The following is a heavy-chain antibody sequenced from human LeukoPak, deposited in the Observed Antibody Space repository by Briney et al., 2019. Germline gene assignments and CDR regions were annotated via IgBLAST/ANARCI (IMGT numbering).Heavy chain of an antibody. D-gene: IGHD4-17*01. V-gene: IGHV3-7*01. Sequence: GGSLRLSCAVSGFSFDTHWMTRVRQAPGKGMEWAANIKQDGSEKYYVDSVKGRFTISRDNAKNSLYLQMNSLRAEDTAVYYCTRHPYGVLDYWGQGTQVTVSS. J-gene: IGHJ4*02. CDR1: GFSFDTHW. CDR2: IKQDGSEK. CDR3: TRHPYGVLDY.